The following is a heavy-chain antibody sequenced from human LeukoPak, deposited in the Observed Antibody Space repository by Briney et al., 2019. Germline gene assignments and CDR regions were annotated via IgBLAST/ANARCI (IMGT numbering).Heavy chain of an antibody. D-gene: IGHD4-23*01. CDR2: ISAYNGNT. J-gene: IGHJ6*02. V-gene: IGHV1-18*01. CDR1: GYTFTSYG. Sequence: GASVKVSCKASGYTFTSYGISWVRQAPGQGLEWRGWISAYNGNTNYAQKLQGRVTMTTDTSTSTAYMELRSLRSDDTAVYYCARDPDDYGGYYGMDVWGQGTTVTVSS. CDR3: ARDPDDYGGYYGMDV.